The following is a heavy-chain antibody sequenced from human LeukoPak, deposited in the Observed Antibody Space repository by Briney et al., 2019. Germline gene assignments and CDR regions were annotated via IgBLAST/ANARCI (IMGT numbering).Heavy chain of an antibody. CDR1: GLTVNSSF. CDR2: FYSGGAT. J-gene: IGHJ6*03. D-gene: IGHD2-15*01. V-gene: IGHV3-53*01. CDR3: ARAVGGAFYMDV. Sequence: CLRLSCVVSGLTVNSSFISWDRQAPGKGLEWVSVFYSGGATYFADSVKGSFTMSRDNSKNTLYLQMNNLRAEDTGMYYCARAVGGAFYMDVWGKGTTVTVSS.